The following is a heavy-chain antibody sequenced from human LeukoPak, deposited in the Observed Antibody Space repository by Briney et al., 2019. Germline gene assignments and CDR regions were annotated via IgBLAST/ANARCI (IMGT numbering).Heavy chain of an antibody. Sequence: SETLSLTCAVYGGSFSGYYWSWIRQPPGKGLEWIGEINHSGSTKYNPSLKSRVTISVDTSKNQFSLKLSSVTAADTAVYYCARGRDIVVVPAAVDYYYYYGMDVWGQGTTVTVSS. CDR3: ARGRDIVVVPAAVDYYYYYGMDV. V-gene: IGHV4-34*01. J-gene: IGHJ6*02. CDR2: INHSGST. CDR1: GGSFSGYY. D-gene: IGHD2-2*01.